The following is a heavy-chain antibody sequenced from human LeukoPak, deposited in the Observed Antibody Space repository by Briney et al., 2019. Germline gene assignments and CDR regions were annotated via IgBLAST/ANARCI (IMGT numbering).Heavy chain of an antibody. CDR2: ISWNSGSI. CDR3: AKDLGDGYNFLSFDY. J-gene: IGHJ4*02. Sequence: GRSLRLSCAASGFTFDDYAMHWVRQAPGKGLDWASGISWNSGSIGYADSVKGRFTISRDNAKNSLYLQMNSLRAEDTALYYCAKDLGDGYNFLSFDYWGQGTLVTVSS. V-gene: IGHV3-9*01. D-gene: IGHD5-24*01. CDR1: GFTFDDYA.